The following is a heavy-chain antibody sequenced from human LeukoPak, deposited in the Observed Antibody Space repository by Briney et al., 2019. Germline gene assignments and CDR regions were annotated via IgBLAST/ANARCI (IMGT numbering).Heavy chain of an antibody. D-gene: IGHD6-19*01. Sequence: SETLSLTCAVYGGSFSGFYWTWIRQPPGKGLEWIGQINHSRSTHYNPSLKSRVTISVDTSKNQFSLKLSSVTAADTAVYYCARSVAVNRYYFDYWGQGTLVTVSS. V-gene: IGHV4-34*01. CDR2: INHSRST. CDR1: GGSFSGFY. CDR3: ARSVAVNRYYFDY. J-gene: IGHJ4*02.